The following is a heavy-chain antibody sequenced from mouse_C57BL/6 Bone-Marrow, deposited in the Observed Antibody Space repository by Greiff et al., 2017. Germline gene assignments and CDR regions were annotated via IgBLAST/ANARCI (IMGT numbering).Heavy chain of an antibody. CDR1: GFTFSSYG. CDR3: ERQGLRGDY. V-gene: IGHV5-6*01. J-gene: IGHJ4*01. D-gene: IGHD3-1*01. Sequence: EVQLVESGGDLVKPGGSLKLSCAASGFTFSSYGMSWVRQTPDKRLEWVATISSGGSYTYYPDSVKGRFTISRDNAKNTLYLQMSSLKSEDTAMFYCERQGLRGDYWGQETSVTVSS. CDR2: ISSGGSYT.